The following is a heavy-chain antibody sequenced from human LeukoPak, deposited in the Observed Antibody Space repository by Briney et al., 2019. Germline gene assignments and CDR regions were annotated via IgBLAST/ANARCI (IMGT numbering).Heavy chain of an antibody. Sequence: SETLSLTCTVSGGSINGYYWTWIRQPPGKGLEWIGYISDSGSTNYNPSLKSRVTMSVDSSNTEFSLRLNSVTAADTAVYYCASVFRGAVTSNWFDPWGQGTLVTVSS. CDR2: ISDSGST. CDR3: ASVFRGAVTSNWFDP. CDR1: GGSINGYY. D-gene: IGHD4-17*01. J-gene: IGHJ5*02. V-gene: IGHV4-59*01.